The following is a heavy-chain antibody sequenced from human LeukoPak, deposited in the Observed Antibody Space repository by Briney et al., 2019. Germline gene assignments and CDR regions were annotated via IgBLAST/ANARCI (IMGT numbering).Heavy chain of an antibody. V-gene: IGHV3-7*01. CDR2: IKQDGSEK. CDR3: ARDIVPAAMGLYYFDY. Sequence: GGSLRLSCAASGFTFSSYWMSWVRQAPGKGLEWVANIKQDGSEKYYVDSVKGRFTISRDNAKNSLYLQMNSLRAEDTAVYYCARDIVPAAMGLYYFDYWGQGTLVTVSS. D-gene: IGHD2-2*01. J-gene: IGHJ4*02. CDR1: GFTFSSYW.